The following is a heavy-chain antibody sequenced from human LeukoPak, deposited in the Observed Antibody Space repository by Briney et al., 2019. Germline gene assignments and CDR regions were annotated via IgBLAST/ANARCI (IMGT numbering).Heavy chain of an antibody. CDR1: GFTFSNYA. CDR3: AKDLESNYADVSEQ. V-gene: IGHV3-23*01. J-gene: IGHJ4*02. CDR2: ISGSGGNT. D-gene: IGHD1-7*01. Sequence: GGSLRLSCAASGFTFSNYAMSWVRQAPGKGLEWVSAISGSGGNTYYADSVKGRFSISRDNSKNTLYLLMNSLRAEDTAVYYCAKDLESNYADVSEQWGQGTLVTVSS.